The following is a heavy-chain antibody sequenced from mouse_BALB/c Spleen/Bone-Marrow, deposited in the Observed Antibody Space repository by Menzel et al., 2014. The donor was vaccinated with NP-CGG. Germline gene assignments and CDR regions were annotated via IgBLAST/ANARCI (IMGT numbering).Heavy chain of an antibody. D-gene: IGHD1-1*01. J-gene: IGHJ4*01. CDR1: GYTFXSYW. Sequence: VQLQQSGAEPAKPGASVKMSCKASGYTFXSYWMHWVKQRPGQGLEWIGYINPSTGYTEYNQKFKDKATLTADKSSSTAYMQLSSLTSEDSAVYYCARQITTVDYAMDYWGQGTSVTVSS. V-gene: IGHV1-7*01. CDR3: ARQITTVDYAMDY. CDR2: INPSTGYT.